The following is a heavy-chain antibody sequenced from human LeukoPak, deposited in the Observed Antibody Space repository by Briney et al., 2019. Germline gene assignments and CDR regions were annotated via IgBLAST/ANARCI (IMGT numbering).Heavy chain of an antibody. CDR1: GFTFSSYA. V-gene: IGHV3-30*04. D-gene: IGHD4-17*01. CDR3: ARDFTDYGDYGAFDY. Sequence: GESLRLSCAASGFTFSSYAMHWVRQAPGKGLEWVAVIVYDGSNKYYADSVKGRFTISRDNSKNTLYLQMNSLRAEDTAVYYCARDFTDYGDYGAFDYWGQGTLVTVSS. CDR2: IVYDGSNK. J-gene: IGHJ4*02.